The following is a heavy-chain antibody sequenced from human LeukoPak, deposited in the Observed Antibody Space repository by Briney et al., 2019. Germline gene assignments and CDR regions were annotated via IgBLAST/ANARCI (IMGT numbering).Heavy chain of an antibody. J-gene: IGHJ4*02. CDR1: GGSISSSSYY. CDR2: IYYSGST. CDR3: ARAAVTTGKSDY. D-gene: IGHD4-17*01. V-gene: IGHV4-39*01. Sequence: SETLSLTCTASGGSISSSSYYWGWIRQPPGKGLEWIGSIYYSGSTYYNPSLKSRVTISVDTSKNQFSLKLSSVTAADTAVYYCARAAVTTGKSDYWGQGTLVTVSS.